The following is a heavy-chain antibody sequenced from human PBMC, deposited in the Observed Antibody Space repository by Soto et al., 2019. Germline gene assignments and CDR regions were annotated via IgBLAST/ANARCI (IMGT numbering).Heavy chain of an antibody. CDR3: ARASNVVVVADY. D-gene: IGHD2-15*01. Sequence: SVKVSCKASGGTFSSYTISLVRQAPGQGLEWMGRIIPILGIANYAQKFQGRVTITADKSTSTAYMELSSLRSEDTAVYYCARASNVVVVADYWGQGTLVTVSS. J-gene: IGHJ4*02. CDR2: IIPILGIA. V-gene: IGHV1-69*02. CDR1: GGTFSSYT.